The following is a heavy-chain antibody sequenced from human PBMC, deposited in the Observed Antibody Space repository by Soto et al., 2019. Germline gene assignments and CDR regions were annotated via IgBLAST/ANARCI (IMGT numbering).Heavy chain of an antibody. J-gene: IGHJ4*02. V-gene: IGHV3-7*05. D-gene: IGHD5-18*01. CDR2: IKEDGSEK. CDR3: VKGGYGLDY. Sequence: GGSLRLSCASSGFTFGTHWMSWVRQAPGKGLEWVANIKEDGSEKNYVDSVKGRFTISRDNADKSLSLQMNSLRAEDSAVYFCVKGGYGLDYWGQGALVTVSS. CDR1: GFTFGTHW.